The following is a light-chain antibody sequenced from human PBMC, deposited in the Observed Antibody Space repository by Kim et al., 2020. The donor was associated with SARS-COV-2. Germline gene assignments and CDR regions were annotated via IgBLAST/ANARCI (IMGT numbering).Light chain of an antibody. CDR3: AAWDDSLNGFV. CDR1: SSNIGRNT. CDR2: SNK. J-gene: IGLJ1*01. Sequence: SCSGSSSNIGRNTVNWYQQVPGMAPKLLIYSNKQRPSGVPDRFSGSKSGTSASLAISGLLSEDEADYYCAAWDDSLNGFVFGTGTKVTVL. V-gene: IGLV1-44*01.